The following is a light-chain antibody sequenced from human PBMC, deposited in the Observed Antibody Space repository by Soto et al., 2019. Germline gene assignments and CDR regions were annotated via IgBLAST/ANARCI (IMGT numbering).Light chain of an antibody. J-gene: IGKJ5*01. V-gene: IGKV3-20*01. CDR2: GTS. CDR1: ERIYSAY. Sequence: EVVLTQSPGTLSLSLGERPTLPWSASERIYSAYLGWYQQKPGQAPRLLIYGTSSRATGIPDRFSGSGSGTDFTLTISRLEPEDFAVYYCQQYGNSPITFGQGTRLEIK. CDR3: QQYGNSPIT.